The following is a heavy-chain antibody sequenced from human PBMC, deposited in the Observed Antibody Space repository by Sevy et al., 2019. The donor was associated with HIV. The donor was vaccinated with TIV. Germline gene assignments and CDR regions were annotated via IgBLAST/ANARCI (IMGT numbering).Heavy chain of an antibody. Sequence: ASVKVSCKASGGTFSSYGISWVRQAPGQGLEWMGGIIPIFGTPKYAQKFQGRVTITADESRSTAYMELSSLRSEDTAVHYCARDRGPAAISDAFDIWGQGTMVTVSS. CDR2: IIPIFGTP. V-gene: IGHV1-69*13. CDR3: ARDRGPAAISDAFDI. D-gene: IGHD2-2*02. CDR1: GGTFSSYG. J-gene: IGHJ3*02.